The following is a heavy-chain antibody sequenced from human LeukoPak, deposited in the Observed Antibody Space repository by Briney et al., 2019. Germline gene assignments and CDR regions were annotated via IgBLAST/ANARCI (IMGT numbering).Heavy chain of an antibody. CDR2: ISSGSVYI. CDR1: GFTFSTYS. V-gene: IGHV3-21*01. Sequence: GGSLRLSCAVSGFTFSTYSMNWVRQAPGKGLEWVSSISSGSVYIHYADSVKGRFTISRDNAKNSVYLQMDSLTTEDTGVCFCARGGGNAEYWGQGTLVTVSS. CDR3: ARGGGNAEY. D-gene: IGHD3-16*01. J-gene: IGHJ4*02.